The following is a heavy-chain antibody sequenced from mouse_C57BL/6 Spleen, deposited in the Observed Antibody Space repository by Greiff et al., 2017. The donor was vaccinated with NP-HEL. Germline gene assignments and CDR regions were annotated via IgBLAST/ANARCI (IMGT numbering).Heavy chain of an antibody. Sequence: QGQLQQPGGERGRTGTSVKLSCKASGYTFTSYWMHWVKQRPGQGLEWIGVIDPSDSYTNYNQKFKGKATLTVDTSSSTAYMQLSSLTSEDSAVYYCARETVVATGYFDYWGQGTTLTVSS. V-gene: IGHV1-59*01. CDR2: IDPSDSYT. D-gene: IGHD1-1*01. CDR3: ARETVVATGYFDY. J-gene: IGHJ2*01. CDR1: GYTFTSYW.